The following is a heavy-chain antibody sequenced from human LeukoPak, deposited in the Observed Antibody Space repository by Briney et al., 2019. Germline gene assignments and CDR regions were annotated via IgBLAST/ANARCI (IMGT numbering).Heavy chain of an antibody. CDR3: ARDGPYDSSGYYPFAY. J-gene: IGHJ4*02. Sequence: GGSLRLPCAASGFTFSSYSMNWVRQAPGKGLEWVSSISSSSSYIYYADSVKGRFTISRDNAKNSLYLQMNSLRAEDTAVYYCARDGPYDSSGYYPFAYWGQGTLVTVSS. CDR2: ISSSSSYI. CDR1: GFTFSSYS. V-gene: IGHV3-21*01. D-gene: IGHD3-22*01.